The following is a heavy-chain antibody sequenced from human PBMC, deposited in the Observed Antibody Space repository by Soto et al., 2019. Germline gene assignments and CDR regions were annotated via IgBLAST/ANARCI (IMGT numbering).Heavy chain of an antibody. CDR2: IYYSGST. CDR3: ARDSGYSSSWYGP. Sequence: QVQLQESGPGLVKPSETLSLTCTVSGGSVSSGSYYLSWIRQPPGKGLEWIGYIYYSGSTNYNPSLKSRITISVDTSKNQFSLKLSSVTAADTAVYYCARDSGYSSSWYGPWGQGTLVTVSS. CDR1: GGSVSSGSYY. J-gene: IGHJ5*02. D-gene: IGHD6-13*01. V-gene: IGHV4-61*01.